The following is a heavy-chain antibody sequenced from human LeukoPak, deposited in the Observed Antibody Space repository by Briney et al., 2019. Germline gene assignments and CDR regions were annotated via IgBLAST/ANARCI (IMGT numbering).Heavy chain of an antibody. CDR3: ARGVYYYDSSGYYPFDY. CDR1: GYTFTSYD. Sequence: ASVKVSCKASGYTFTSYDINWVRQATGQGLEWMGWMNPNSGNTGYAQKFQGRVTITRNTSISTAYMELSSLRSEDTAVYYCARGVYYYDSSGYYPFDYWGQGTLVTVSS. CDR2: MNPNSGNT. V-gene: IGHV1-8*03. J-gene: IGHJ4*02. D-gene: IGHD3-22*01.